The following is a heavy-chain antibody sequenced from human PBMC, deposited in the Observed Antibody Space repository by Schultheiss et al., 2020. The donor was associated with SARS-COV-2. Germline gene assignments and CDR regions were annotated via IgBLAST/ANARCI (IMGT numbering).Heavy chain of an antibody. J-gene: IGHJ6*02. CDR1: GGTFSSYA. V-gene: IGHV1-2*04. D-gene: IGHD2-2*02. CDR2: INPNSGGT. Sequence: ASVKVSCKASGGTFSSYAISWVRQAPGQGLEWMGWINPNSGGTNYAQKFQGWVTMTRDTSISTAYMELSRLRSDDTAVYYCARVGVPAAIRGAYYYYGMDVWGQGTTVTVSS. CDR3: ARVGVPAAIRGAYYYYGMDV.